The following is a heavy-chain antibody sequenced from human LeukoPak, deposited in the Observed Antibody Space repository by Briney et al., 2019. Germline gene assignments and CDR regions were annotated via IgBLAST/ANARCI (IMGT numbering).Heavy chain of an antibody. V-gene: IGHV3-30-3*01. D-gene: IGHD1-26*01. CDR3: ARDGIAGYGMDV. Sequence: GGSLRLSCAASGFTFSSYAMHWVRQAPGKGLGWVAVISYDGSNKYYADSVKGRFTISRDNSKNTLYLQMNSLRAEDTAVYYCARDGIAGYGMDVWGQGTTVTVSS. CDR2: ISYDGSNK. CDR1: GFTFSSYA. J-gene: IGHJ6*02.